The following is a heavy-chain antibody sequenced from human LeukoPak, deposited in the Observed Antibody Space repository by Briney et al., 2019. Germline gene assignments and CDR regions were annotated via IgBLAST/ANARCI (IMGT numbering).Heavy chain of an antibody. Sequence: SVKVSCKASGGTFSSYAISWVRQAPGQGPEWMGRIIPIFGTANYAQKFQGRVTITTDESTSTAYMELSSLRSEDTAVYYCASGVRGRGMDVWGKGTTVTVSS. CDR3: ASGVRGRGMDV. CDR2: IIPIFGTA. J-gene: IGHJ6*03. D-gene: IGHD3-10*01. V-gene: IGHV1-69*05. CDR1: GGTFSSYA.